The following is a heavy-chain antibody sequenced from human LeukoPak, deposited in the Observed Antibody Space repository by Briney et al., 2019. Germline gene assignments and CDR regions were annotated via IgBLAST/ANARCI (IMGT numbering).Heavy chain of an antibody. D-gene: IGHD6-19*01. Sequence: GGSLRLSCAASGFTFSSYAMSWVRQAPGKGLEWVSAISGSGGSTYYAHSVKGRFTISRDNSKNTLYLQMSSLRAEDAAVYYCAKDGKVEQWLVSDYWGQGTLVTVSS. V-gene: IGHV3-23*01. CDR1: GFTFSSYA. CDR2: ISGSGGST. CDR3: AKDGKVEQWLVSDY. J-gene: IGHJ4*02.